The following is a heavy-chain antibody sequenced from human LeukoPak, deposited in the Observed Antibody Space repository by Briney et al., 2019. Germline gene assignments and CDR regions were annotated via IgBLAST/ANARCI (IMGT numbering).Heavy chain of an antibody. CDR1: GFTFSSYG. J-gene: IGHJ4*02. D-gene: IGHD3-10*01. CDR3: ARDIGLLWFGD. Sequence: GGSLRLPCAASGFTFSSYGMHWVRQAPGKGLEWVAVIWYGGSNKYYADSVKGRFTISRDNSKNTLYLQMNSLRAEDTAVYYCARDIGLLWFGDWGQGTLVTVSS. CDR2: IWYGGSNK. V-gene: IGHV3-33*08.